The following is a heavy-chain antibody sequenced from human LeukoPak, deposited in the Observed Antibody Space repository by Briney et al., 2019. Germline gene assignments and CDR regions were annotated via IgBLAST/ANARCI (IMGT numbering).Heavy chain of an antibody. CDR1: GFTFSSYA. J-gene: IGHJ4*02. Sequence: GGSLRLSCAASGFTFSSYAMSWVRQASGKGLEWVGLIRSKASTYATAYAASMKGRFTISRDDSTNTAHLQMTSLRAEDTAVYYCASPAHDFDFWSGYYSYWGLGARVTVSS. CDR2: IRSKASTYAT. CDR3: ASPAHDFDFWSGYYSY. V-gene: IGHV3-73*01. D-gene: IGHD3-3*01.